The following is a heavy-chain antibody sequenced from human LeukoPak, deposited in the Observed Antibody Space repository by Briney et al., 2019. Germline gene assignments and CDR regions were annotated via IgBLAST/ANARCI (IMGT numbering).Heavy chain of an antibody. CDR1: GGSISSSSYY. CDR2: IYYSGRT. CDR3: ARVTAGVRWLHQAGGPRHFYY. J-gene: IGHJ4*02. V-gene: IGHV4-39*07. D-gene: IGHD5-24*01. Sequence: SETLSLTCTVSGGSISSSSYYWGWIRQPPGKGLEWIGTIYYSGRTYYNPSLKSRVTISVDTSKNQFSLKLTSVTAADTAVYYCARVTAGVRWLHQAGGPRHFYYWGQGTLVTVSS.